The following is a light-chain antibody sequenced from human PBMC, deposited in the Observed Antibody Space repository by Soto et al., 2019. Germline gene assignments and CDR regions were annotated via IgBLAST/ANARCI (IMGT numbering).Light chain of an antibody. Sequence: DIQMTQSPSSLSASVGDRVTITCRASQSISTFLNWYQLKPGKAPKLLIYAASTLQRGVPSRFSGSGSGTDFTLTISSLQPEDFATFYCQQGYSTPLTFGGGTTVEIK. J-gene: IGKJ4*01. CDR2: AAS. CDR3: QQGYSTPLT. V-gene: IGKV1-39*01. CDR1: QSISTF.